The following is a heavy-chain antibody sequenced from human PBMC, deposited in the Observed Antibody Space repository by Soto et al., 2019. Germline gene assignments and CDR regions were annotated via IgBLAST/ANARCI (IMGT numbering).Heavy chain of an antibody. CDR2: VKRKTDGGTT. J-gene: IGHJ4*02. CDR3: AAIPTGSYFFGVDY. CDR1: GFTFANAW. V-gene: IGHV3-15*07. D-gene: IGHD1-26*01. Sequence: GGSLRLSCSASGFTFANAWMNWVRQAPGKGLEWVGRVKRKTDGGTTDYAAPVNGRFIISRDDSKDTLYLQMNSLKTEDTAVYYCAAIPTGSYFFGVDYWGPGTLVTVSS.